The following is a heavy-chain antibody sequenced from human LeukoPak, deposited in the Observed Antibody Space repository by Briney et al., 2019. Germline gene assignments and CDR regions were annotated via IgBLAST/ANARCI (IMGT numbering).Heavy chain of an antibody. D-gene: IGHD5-18*01. CDR3: ARDHRLWQKLADY. CDR2: IYSDNT. V-gene: IGHV3-66*01. J-gene: IGHJ4*02. CDR1: GFTVSTNS. Sequence: GGSLRLSCTVSGFTVSTNSMSWVRQAPGKGLEWVSFIYSDNTHYADSVKGRFTISRDNAKNSLYLQMNSLRAEDTAVYYCARDHRLWQKLADYWGQGTLVTVSS.